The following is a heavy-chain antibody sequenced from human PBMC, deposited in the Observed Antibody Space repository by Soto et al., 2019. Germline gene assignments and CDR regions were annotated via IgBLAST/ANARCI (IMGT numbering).Heavy chain of an antibody. Sequence: ASVKVSCKASGYSLTSYGMSWVRQAPGQGLQWMAWISGYSGKTDYAQSFQGRVTLTTDTSSNTAYMELRSLRFDDTAVYYCAAGGGMTRFGELIENWFDPWGQGTQVTVSS. CDR3: AAGGGMTRFGELIENWFDP. V-gene: IGHV1-18*04. CDR1: GYSLTSYG. CDR2: ISGYSGKT. J-gene: IGHJ5*02. D-gene: IGHD3-3*01.